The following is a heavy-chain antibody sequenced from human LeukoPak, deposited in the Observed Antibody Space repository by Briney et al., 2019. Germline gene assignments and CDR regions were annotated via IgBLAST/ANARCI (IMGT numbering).Heavy chain of an antibody. CDR3: AKVKVGATIDY. J-gene: IGHJ4*02. CDR2: ISESGVGT. Sequence: GGSLRLSCAASGFTFSSYRMNWVRQAPGEGLEWVSGISESGVGTNYADSVKGRFTSSRDNSKNTLYLQMNSLRAEDTAVYYCAKVKVGATIDYWGQGTLVTVSS. D-gene: IGHD1-26*01. V-gene: IGHV3-23*01. CDR1: GFTFSSYR.